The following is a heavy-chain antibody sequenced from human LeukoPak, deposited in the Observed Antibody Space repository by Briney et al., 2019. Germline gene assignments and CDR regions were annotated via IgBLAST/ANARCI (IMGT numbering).Heavy chain of an antibody. V-gene: IGHV4-34*01. D-gene: IGHD1-14*01. J-gene: IGHJ4*02. CDR3: ARCVRTSSKTNFDF. CDR1: GGSFSGYY. CDR2: INHSGST. Sequence: SETLSLTCAVYGGSFSGYYWSWIRQPPGKGLEWIGEINHSGSTNYNPSLKSRVTISVDTSKNQFSLKVTSVTAADTAVYYCARCVRTSSKTNFDFWGQGTLVTVSS.